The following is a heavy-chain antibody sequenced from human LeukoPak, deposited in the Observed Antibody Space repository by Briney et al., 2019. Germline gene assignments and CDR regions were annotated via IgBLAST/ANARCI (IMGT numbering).Heavy chain of an antibody. CDR2: IHYNGRT. J-gene: IGHJ4*02. CDR1: GGSITNSNY. Sequence: SQTRSLTCTISGGSITNSNYWSWIRQPPGEAPEWIGYIHYNGRTNYNPSLKSRVTISVDTSNNQFSLKLNSVSAADTAVYYCARGAGWYDYWGQGMLVTVSS. D-gene: IGHD6-19*01. V-gene: IGHV4-59*01. CDR3: ARGAGWYDY.